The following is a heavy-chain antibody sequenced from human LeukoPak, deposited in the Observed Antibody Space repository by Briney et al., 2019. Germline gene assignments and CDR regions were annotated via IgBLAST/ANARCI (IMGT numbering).Heavy chain of an antibody. CDR2: IIPILGIA. CDR1: GGTFSSYA. Sequence: GASVKVSCKASGGTFSSYAISWVRQAPGQGLEWMGRIIPILGIANYAQKFQGRVTITADKSTSTAYMELSSLRSEDTAVYYCAREDRPNWFDPWGQGTLVTVSS. J-gene: IGHJ5*02. CDR3: AREDRPNWFDP. V-gene: IGHV1-69*04.